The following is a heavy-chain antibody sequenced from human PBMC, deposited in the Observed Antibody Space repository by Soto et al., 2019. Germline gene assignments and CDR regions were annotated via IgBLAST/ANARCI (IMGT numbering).Heavy chain of an antibody. CDR1: GFTFSSYA. V-gene: IGHV3-23*01. CDR2: ISGSGDST. D-gene: IGHD6-13*01. J-gene: IGHJ4*02. CDR3: ARRGPGTYFGY. Sequence: EVQLLESGGGLVQPGGSLRLSCAASGFTFSSYAMSWVRQAPGKGLEWVSVISGSGDSTYYADSVKGRFTISRDNSKNTLYLQMNSLRAEDTAVYYCARRGPGTYFGYWGQGTLVTVSS.